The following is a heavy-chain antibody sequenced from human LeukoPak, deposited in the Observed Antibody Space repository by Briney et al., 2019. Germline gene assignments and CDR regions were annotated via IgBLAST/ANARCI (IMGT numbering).Heavy chain of an antibody. CDR3: AKAYSGYDYYYYYYMDV. Sequence: TGGSLRLSCAASGFTFSNYAMNWVRQAPGKGLEWVSSINGGGGSTYYADSVKGRFTISRDNSKNTLYLQMNSLRAEDTAVYYCAKAYSGYDYYYYYYMDVWGKGTTVTVSS. D-gene: IGHD5-12*01. CDR2: INGGGGST. J-gene: IGHJ6*03. CDR1: GFTFSNYA. V-gene: IGHV3-23*01.